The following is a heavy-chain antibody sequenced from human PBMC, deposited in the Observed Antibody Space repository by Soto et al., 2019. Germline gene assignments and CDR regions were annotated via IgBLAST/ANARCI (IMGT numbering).Heavy chain of an antibody. J-gene: IGHJ4*02. D-gene: IGHD1-26*01. CDR3: AKASQWELLRLAFDY. Sequence: GGSLRLSCAASGFTFDDYAMHWVRQAPGKGLEWVSGISWNSGSIGYADSVKGRFTISRDNAKNSLYLQMNSLRAEDTAVYYCAKASQWELLRLAFDYWGQGTLVTVSS. V-gene: IGHV3-9*01. CDR2: ISWNSGSI. CDR1: GFTFDDYA.